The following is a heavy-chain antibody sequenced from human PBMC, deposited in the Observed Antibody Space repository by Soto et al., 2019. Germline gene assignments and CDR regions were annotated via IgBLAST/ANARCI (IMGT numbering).Heavy chain of an antibody. CDR1: GFTFSSYW. CDR2: IKQDGSEK. V-gene: IGHV3-7*03. D-gene: IGHD3-22*01. Sequence: GGSLRLSCAASGFTFSSYWMSWVRQAPGKGLEWVANIKQDGSEKYYVDSVKGRFTISRDNAKNSLYLQMNSLRAEDTAVYYCARDWVYDSSGYYYFYYYYYGMDVWGQGTTVTV. J-gene: IGHJ6*02. CDR3: ARDWVYDSSGYYYFYYYYYGMDV.